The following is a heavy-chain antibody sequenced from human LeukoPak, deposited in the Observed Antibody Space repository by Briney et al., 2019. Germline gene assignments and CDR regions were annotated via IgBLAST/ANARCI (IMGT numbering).Heavy chain of an antibody. D-gene: IGHD6-13*01. J-gene: IGHJ6*03. Sequence: ASVKVSCKASGYTFTSYDINWVRQATGQGLEWMGWISAYNGNTNYAQKLQGRVTMTTDTSTSTAYMELRSLRSDDTAVYYCARQRGAGIAAAGGYYMDVWGKGTTVTVSS. CDR3: ARQRGAGIAAAGGYYMDV. V-gene: IGHV1-18*01. CDR1: GYTFTSYD. CDR2: ISAYNGNT.